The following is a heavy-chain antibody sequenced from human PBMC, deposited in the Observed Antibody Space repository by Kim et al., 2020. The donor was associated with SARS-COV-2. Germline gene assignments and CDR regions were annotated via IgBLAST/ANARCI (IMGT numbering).Heavy chain of an antibody. D-gene: IGHD6-19*01. Sequence: SVKGRLTISRDDSKNSLYLQMNSLRTEDTALYYCAKDIVSGSGWWGPIDYWGQGTLVTVSS. CDR3: AKDIVSGSGWWGPIDY. J-gene: IGHJ4*02. V-gene: IGHV3-43*01.